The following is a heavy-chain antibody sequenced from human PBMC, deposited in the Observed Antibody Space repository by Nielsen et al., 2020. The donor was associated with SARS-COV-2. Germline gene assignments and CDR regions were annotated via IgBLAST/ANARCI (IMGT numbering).Heavy chain of an antibody. Sequence: VRQAPGQGLEWMGWISAYNGNTNYAQKLQGRVTMTTDTSTSTAYMELRSLRSDDTAVYYCARSNDILTGYYYYYYYGMDVWGQGTTVTVSS. D-gene: IGHD3-9*01. CDR2: ISAYNGNT. V-gene: IGHV1-18*01. J-gene: IGHJ6*02. CDR3: ARSNDILTGYYYYYYYGMDV.